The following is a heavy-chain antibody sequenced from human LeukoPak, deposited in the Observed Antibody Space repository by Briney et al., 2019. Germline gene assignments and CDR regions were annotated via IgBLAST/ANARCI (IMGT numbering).Heavy chain of an antibody. J-gene: IGHJ6*02. D-gene: IGHD6-13*01. Sequence: VASVKVSCKASGGTFSSYAISWVRQAPGQGLEWMGGIIPIFGTANYAQKFQGRVTITADESTSTAYMELSSLRSEDTAVYYCARDPIEPPTYSSSWYYYYGMDVWGLGTTVTVSS. CDR1: GGTFSSYA. CDR3: ARDPIEPPTYSSSWYYYYGMDV. CDR2: IIPIFGTA. V-gene: IGHV1-69*13.